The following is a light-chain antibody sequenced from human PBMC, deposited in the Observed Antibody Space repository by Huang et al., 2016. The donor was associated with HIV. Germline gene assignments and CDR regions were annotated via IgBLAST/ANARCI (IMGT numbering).Light chain of an antibody. J-gene: IGKJ1*01. CDR1: AGVSNN. Sequence: IVMTQSPATLSVSPGERATLSCRASAGVSNNVAWYQQRPGQTPRLLIHGASTRPTGIPAKFSGRGSGTEFTLTITSLQPEDSAVYYCQQYNNWPPWTFGPGTQVEI. CDR3: QQYNNWPPWT. CDR2: GAS. V-gene: IGKV3D-15*01.